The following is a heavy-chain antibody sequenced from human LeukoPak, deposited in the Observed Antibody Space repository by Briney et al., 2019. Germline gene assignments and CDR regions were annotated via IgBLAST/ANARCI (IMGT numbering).Heavy chain of an antibody. V-gene: IGHV4-59*01. CDR1: GDSITTYY. J-gene: IGHJ3*02. CDR3: AREGYRHGPGSFDI. D-gene: IGHD5-18*01. CDR2: IYYSGTT. Sequence: PSETLSLTCTVSGDSITTYYWSWIRQPPGKGLEWIGYIYYSGTTNYNPSLKSRVTISVDTSKNQSSLKLSSVTAADTAIYYCAREGYRHGPGSFDIWGRGTMVTVSS.